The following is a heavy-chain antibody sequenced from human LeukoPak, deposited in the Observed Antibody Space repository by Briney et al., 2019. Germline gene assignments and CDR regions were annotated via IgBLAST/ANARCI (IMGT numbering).Heavy chain of an antibody. Sequence: GGSLRLSCAASGFTFSSYGMHWVRQAPGKGLEWVAFIRYDGSNKYYADSVKGRFTISRDNSKNTLYLQMNSLRAEDTAVYYCAGGPVSYYGSGSYYIGGPTFDYWGQGTLVTVSS. V-gene: IGHV3-30*02. CDR3: AGGPVSYYGSGSYYIGGPTFDY. J-gene: IGHJ4*02. CDR2: IRYDGSNK. D-gene: IGHD3-10*01. CDR1: GFTFSSYG.